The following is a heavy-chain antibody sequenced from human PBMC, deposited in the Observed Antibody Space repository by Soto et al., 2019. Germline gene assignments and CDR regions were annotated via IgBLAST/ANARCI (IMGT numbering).Heavy chain of an antibody. V-gene: IGHV4-30-4*01. CDR1: GGSISSGDFY. CDR3: ARVLTYYYDTSGYYYFDY. CDR2: IHYRGST. Sequence: QVQLQESGPGLVKPSQTLSLTCTVSGGSISSGDFYWSWIRQPPGKGLEWIGFIHYRGSTYYNPSLKSRVTISVDTSTNQFSLKLSSVTAADTAVYYCARVLTYYYDTSGYYYFDYWGQGTLVTVSS. J-gene: IGHJ4*02. D-gene: IGHD3-22*01.